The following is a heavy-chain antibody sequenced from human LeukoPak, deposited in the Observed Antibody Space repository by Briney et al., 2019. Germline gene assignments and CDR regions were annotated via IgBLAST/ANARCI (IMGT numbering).Heavy chain of an antibody. Sequence: MAGGSLRLSCAASGFTFSHAWMSWVRQAPGKGLEWISYISSSNTIYYADSVKGRFTISRDNAKNSLYLQMNSLTADDTAVYYCARLGRFLRVDYFDYWGQGSLVTVSS. CDR3: ARLGRFLRVDYFDY. J-gene: IGHJ4*02. CDR1: GFTFSHAW. CDR2: ISSSNTI. V-gene: IGHV3-69-1*01. D-gene: IGHD3-10*01.